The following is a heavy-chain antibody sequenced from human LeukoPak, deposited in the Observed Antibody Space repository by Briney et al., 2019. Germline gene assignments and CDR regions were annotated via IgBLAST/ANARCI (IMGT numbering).Heavy chain of an antibody. CDR2: IWYDGTNK. V-gene: IGHV3-33*06. Sequence: GGSLRLSCAVSGFTLSNYSMHWVRQAPGRGLEWVAVIWYDGTNKYYADSVRGRFTISRDSSKNTLYLQMNSLRAEDTAVYYCAKSGRNWAYLEYWGQGTLVTVSS. D-gene: IGHD7-27*01. CDR3: AKSGRNWAYLEY. CDR1: GFTLSNYS. J-gene: IGHJ4*02.